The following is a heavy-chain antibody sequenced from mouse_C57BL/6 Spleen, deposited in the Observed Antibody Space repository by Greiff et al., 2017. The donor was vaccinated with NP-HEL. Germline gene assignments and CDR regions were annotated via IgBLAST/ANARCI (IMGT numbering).Heavy chain of an antibody. V-gene: IGHV2-2*01. D-gene: IGHD2-1*01. CDR1: GFSLTSYG. J-gene: IGHJ4*01. CDR3: ARNFYGNYVGVDY. CDR2: IWSGGST. Sequence: VQLVESGPGLVQPSQSLSITCTVSGFSLTSYGVHWVRQSPGKGLAWLGVIWSGGSTDYNAAFISRLSISKDNSKSQVFFKMNSLQADDTAIYYCARNFYGNYVGVDYWGQGTSVTVSS.